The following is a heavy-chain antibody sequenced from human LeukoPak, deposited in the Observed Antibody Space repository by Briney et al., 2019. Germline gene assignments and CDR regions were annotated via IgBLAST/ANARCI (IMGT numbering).Heavy chain of an antibody. V-gene: IGHV4-59*01. J-gene: IGHJ3*02. CDR1: GGSISSYD. CDR2: IYHTGRT. Sequence: SETLSLTCIVSGGSISSYDWSWIRQSPGKGLEWIGYIYHTGRTNYNPSLKSRVTMSVDTPKNQFSLKLSSVTAADTAVYYCVRVGGSPLGAFDIWGQGTMDIVSS. D-gene: IGHD1-14*01. CDR3: VRVGGSPLGAFDI.